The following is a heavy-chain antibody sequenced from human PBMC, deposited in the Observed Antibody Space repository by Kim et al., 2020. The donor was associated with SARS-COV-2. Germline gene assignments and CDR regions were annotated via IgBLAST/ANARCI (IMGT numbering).Heavy chain of an antibody. Sequence: SETLSLTCTVSGGSISSYYWSWIRQPPGKGLEWIGYIYYSGSTNYNPSLKSRVTISVDTSKNQFSLKLSSVTAADTAVYYCARDEILTGYGMDVWGQGTT. CDR1: GGSISSYY. D-gene: IGHD3-9*01. CDR3: ARDEILTGYGMDV. CDR2: IYYSGST. J-gene: IGHJ6*02. V-gene: IGHV4-59*01.